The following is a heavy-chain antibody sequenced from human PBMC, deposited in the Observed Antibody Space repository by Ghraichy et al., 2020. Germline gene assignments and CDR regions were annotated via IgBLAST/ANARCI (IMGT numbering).Heavy chain of an antibody. J-gene: IGHJ4*02. CDR1: GFTFSSYA. CDR2: ISGSGGST. V-gene: IGHV3-23*01. D-gene: IGHD3-22*01. Sequence: GGSPRLSCAASGFTFSSYAMSWVRQAPGKGLEWVSTISGSGGSTYYADSVKGRFTISRDNSKNTLYLQMNSLKAEDTAVYYCAKVRDHSDTSAPHYWGQGTLVTVSS. CDR3: AKVRDHSDTSAPHY.